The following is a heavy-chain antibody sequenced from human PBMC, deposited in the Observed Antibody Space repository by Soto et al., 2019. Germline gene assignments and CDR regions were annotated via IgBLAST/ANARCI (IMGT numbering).Heavy chain of an antibody. J-gene: IGHJ4*02. Sequence: QITLNESGPTLVKPTQTLTLTCTFSGFSLTTSGVGVGWIRQSPGKAPEWLALIYWDDDKRYSPSLKSRLTITQETSKNQVVLTMANLDTADTATYYCAHRVLRTVFGLVTTTAIYFDFWGQGTPVAVSS. D-gene: IGHD3-3*01. CDR1: GFSLTTSGVG. V-gene: IGHV2-5*02. CDR2: IYWDDDK. CDR3: AHRVLRTVFGLVTTTAIYFDF.